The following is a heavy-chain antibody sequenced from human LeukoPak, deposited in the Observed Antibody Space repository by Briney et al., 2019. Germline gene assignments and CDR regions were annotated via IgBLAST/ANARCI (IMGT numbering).Heavy chain of an antibody. CDR1: GGSFSGYY. D-gene: IGHD3-10*01. J-gene: IGHJ4*02. CDR2: INHSGST. V-gene: IGHV4-34*01. Sequence: PSETLSLTCAVYGGSFSGYYWSWIRQPPGKGLEWIGEINHSGSTNYNPSLKSRVTISVDTSKNQFSLKLSSVTAADTAVYYCAPKGDLWFGEFWGQGTLVTVSS. CDR3: APKGDLWFGEF.